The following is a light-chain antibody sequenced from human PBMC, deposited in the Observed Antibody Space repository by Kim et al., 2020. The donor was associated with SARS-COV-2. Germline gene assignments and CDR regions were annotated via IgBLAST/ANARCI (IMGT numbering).Light chain of an antibody. CDR3: QSWDSSTVV. V-gene: IGLV3-1*01. CDR1: KMGDKY. CDR2: QDK. Sequence: GSPGQAANITCYGPKMGDKYVSWYQQKTGQSPLLVIYQDKKRPSVIPERFSGSNSGNTATLTISGAQPLDEADYYCQSWDSSTVVFGGGTQLTVL. J-gene: IGLJ3*02.